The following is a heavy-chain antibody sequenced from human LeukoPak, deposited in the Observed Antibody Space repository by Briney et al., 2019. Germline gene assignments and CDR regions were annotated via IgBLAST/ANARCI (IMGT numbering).Heavy chain of an antibody. Sequence: GRSLRLSCAASGFTFSSYGMHWVRQAPGKGLEWVAVISYDGSNKYYVDSVKGRFTISRDNSKNTLYLQTSSLGAEDTAAYYCARRIAAAGHPIDYWGQGTLVTVSS. CDR2: ISYDGSNK. CDR1: GFTFSSYG. V-gene: IGHV3-30*03. J-gene: IGHJ4*02. D-gene: IGHD6-13*01. CDR3: ARRIAAAGHPIDY.